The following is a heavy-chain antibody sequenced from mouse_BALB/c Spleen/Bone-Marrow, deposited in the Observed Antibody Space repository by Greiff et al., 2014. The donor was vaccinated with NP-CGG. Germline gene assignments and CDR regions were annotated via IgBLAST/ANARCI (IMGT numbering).Heavy chain of an antibody. CDR3: ASGNWAY. V-gene: IGHV1S135*01. CDR1: GYVFTSYN. J-gene: IGHJ3*01. D-gene: IGHD2-1*01. Sequence: EVKLMESGPELVKPGASVKVSCKASGYVFTSYNMYWVKQSHGKSLEWIGYIEPYNGGTSYNQKFKGKATSTVDKSSSTAYMYLNSLTSEDSAVYYCASGNWAYWGQGTLVTVSA. CDR2: IEPYNGGT.